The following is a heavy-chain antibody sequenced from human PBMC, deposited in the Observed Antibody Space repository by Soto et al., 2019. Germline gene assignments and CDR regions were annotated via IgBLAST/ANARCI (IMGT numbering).Heavy chain of an antibody. CDR1: GGSISSYY. V-gene: IGHV4-59*01. D-gene: IGHD2-2*01. CDR3: ARACSSTSCYDRWFDP. CDR2: IYYSGST. J-gene: IGHJ5*02. Sequence: SETLSLTCTVSGGSISSYYWSWIRQPPGKGLEWIGYIYYSGSTNYNPSLKSRVTISVDTSKNQFSLKLSSVTAADTAVYYCARACSSTSCYDRWFDPWGQGTLVTVSS.